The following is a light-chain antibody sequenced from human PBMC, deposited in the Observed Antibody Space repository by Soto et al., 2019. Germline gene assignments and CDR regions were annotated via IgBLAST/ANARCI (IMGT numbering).Light chain of an antibody. CDR2: EVT. J-gene: IGLJ2*01. V-gene: IGLV2-8*01. CDR3: RSYAGSNNLV. CDR1: SSDVGGYDY. Sequence: QSVLTQPPSASGSPGQSVTISCTGTSSDVGGYDYVSWYQRHAGKAPKLMIYEVTKRPSGVPHRFSGSKSGNTASLTGSGLHADDAADYCCRSYAGSNNLVFGGGTKLTVL.